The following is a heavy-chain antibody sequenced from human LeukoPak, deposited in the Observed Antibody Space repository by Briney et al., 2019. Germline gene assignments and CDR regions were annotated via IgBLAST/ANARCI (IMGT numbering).Heavy chain of an antibody. CDR2: INWNGGSK. V-gene: IGHV3-20*04. Sequence: GGSLRLSCAASGFTFDDYGMSWVRQAPGKGLEWVSGINWNGGSKGYADSVKGRFTISRDNAKNSLYLQMNSLRAEDTALYYCARPPRPTTVTMGPYFAYWGQGTLVTVSS. CDR1: GFTFDDYG. CDR3: ARPPRPTTVTMGPYFAY. D-gene: IGHD4-17*01. J-gene: IGHJ4*02.